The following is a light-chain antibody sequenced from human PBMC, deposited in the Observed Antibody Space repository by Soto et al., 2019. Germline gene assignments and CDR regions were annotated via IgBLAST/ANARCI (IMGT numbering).Light chain of an antibody. J-gene: IGKJ4*01. CDR2: AAS. CDR3: QRSFSTPLT. CDR1: QSISSY. V-gene: IGKV1-39*01. Sequence: DIQMTQSPSSLSASVGDRVTITCRASQSISSYLHWYQQKPGKAPKLLIYAASSLQSGVPSRLSGSGSGTDFTLTISSLQPEDFATYYCQRSFSTPLTFGGGTKVEIK.